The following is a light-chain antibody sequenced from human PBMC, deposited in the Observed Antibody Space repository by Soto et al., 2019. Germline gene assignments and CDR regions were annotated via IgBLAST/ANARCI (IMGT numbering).Light chain of an antibody. J-gene: IGKJ1*01. V-gene: IGKV3-15*01. Sequence: EIVTTQSPATLSVSPGERATLSCRTGQSVSSGLAWYQQKPGQAPRLLIYGASTRATGIPARFSGSGSGTEFTLTISSLQSEDSAVYYCQQYNNWPWTFGQGTKVEIE. CDR2: GAS. CDR1: QSVSSG. CDR3: QQYNNWPWT.